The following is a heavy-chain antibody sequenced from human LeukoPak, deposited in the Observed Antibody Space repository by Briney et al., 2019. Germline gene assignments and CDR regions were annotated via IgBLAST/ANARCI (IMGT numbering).Heavy chain of an antibody. Sequence: SETLSLTCIVSGDSIATGGYYWGWIRQFPGKGLEWLGYIYHTGSTIYNPSLKSRLSMSVDSSKTQFSLHLNSVTAADTAVYFCAKDSYDDAFDIWGQGTMVTVSS. CDR3: AKDSYDDAFDI. CDR1: GDSIATGGYY. D-gene: IGHD5-18*01. CDR2: IYHTGST. J-gene: IGHJ3*02. V-gene: IGHV4-31*02.